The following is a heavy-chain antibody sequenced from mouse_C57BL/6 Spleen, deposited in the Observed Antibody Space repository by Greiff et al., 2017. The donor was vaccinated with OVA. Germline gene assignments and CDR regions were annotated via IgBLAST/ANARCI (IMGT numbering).Heavy chain of an antibody. D-gene: IGHD2-4*01. J-gene: IGHJ2*01. V-gene: IGHV1-69*01. CDR3: ARLDDSRYFDY. CDR2: IDPSDSYT. CDR1: GYTFTSYW. Sequence: VQLQQPGAELVMPGASVKLSCKASGYTFTSYWMHWVKQRPGQGLEWIGEIDPSDSYTNYNQKFKGKSTLTVDKSSSTAYMQLSSLTSEDSAVYYCARLDDSRYFDYWGQGTTLTVSS.